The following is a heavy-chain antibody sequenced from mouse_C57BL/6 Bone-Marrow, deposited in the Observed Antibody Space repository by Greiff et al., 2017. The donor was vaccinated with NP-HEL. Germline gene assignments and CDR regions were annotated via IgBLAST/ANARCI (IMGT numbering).Heavy chain of an antibody. CDR1: GYTFTSYG. V-gene: IGHV1-81*01. Sequence: VQLQESGAELARPGASVKLSCKASGYTFTSYGISWVKQRTGQGLEWIGEINPRSGNTYYNEKFKGKATLTADKSSSTAYMELRSLTSEDSAVYFCAREGLRRFAYWGQGTLVTVSA. CDR3: AREGLRRFAY. D-gene: IGHD2-4*01. CDR2: INPRSGNT. J-gene: IGHJ3*01.